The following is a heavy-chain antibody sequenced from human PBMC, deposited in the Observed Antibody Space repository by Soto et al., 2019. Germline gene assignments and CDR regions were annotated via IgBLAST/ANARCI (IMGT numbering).Heavy chain of an antibody. CDR3: ARRHCSGGSCYSGLGAPVVGARPFDP. CDR1: GGSFSGYY. V-gene: IGHV4-34*01. Sequence: QVQLQQWGAGLLKPSETLSLTCAVYGGSFSGYYWSWIRQPPGKGLEWIGEINHSGSTNYNPSLKSRVTISVDTSKNQFSLKLSSVTAADTAVYYCARRHCSGGSCYSGLGAPVVGARPFDPWGQGTLVTVSS. D-gene: IGHD2-15*01. CDR2: INHSGST. J-gene: IGHJ5*02.